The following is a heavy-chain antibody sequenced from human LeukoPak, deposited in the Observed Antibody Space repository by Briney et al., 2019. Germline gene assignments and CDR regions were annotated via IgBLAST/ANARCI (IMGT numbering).Heavy chain of an antibody. V-gene: IGHV4-59*01. CDR3: ARARDGHINNWFDP. J-gene: IGHJ5*02. D-gene: IGHD5-24*01. Sequence: PSETLSLTCTVSGGSLNSYYWSWSRQPPGKGLEWIGYIYYSGSTNYNPSLKSRVTISVDTSKNQFSLKMSSVTAADTAVYYCARARDGHINNWFDPWGQGTLVTVSS. CDR2: IYYSGST. CDR1: GGSLNSYY.